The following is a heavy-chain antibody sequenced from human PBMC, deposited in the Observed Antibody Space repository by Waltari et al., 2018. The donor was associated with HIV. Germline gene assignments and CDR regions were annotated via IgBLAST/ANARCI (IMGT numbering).Heavy chain of an antibody. D-gene: IGHD3-22*01. CDR2: IYSGGST. V-gene: IGHV3-53*02. CDR3: ARGPEYYDSSGPLDY. CDR1: GLTVSSNH. Sequence: EVQLVETGGGLIQPGGSLRLSCAASGLTVSSNHTTRYRQAPGKGLEWVSVIYSGGSTYYADSVKGRFTISRDNSKNTLYLQMNSLRAEDTAVYYCARGPEYYDSSGPLDYWGQGTLVTVSS. J-gene: IGHJ4*02.